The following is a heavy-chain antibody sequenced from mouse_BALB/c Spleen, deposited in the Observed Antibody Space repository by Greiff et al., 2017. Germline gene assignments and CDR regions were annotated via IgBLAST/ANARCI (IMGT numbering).Heavy chain of an antibody. CDR3: AREGIYDEFWFAY. V-gene: IGHV3-2*02. CDR1: GYSITSDYA. Sequence: EVKLMESGPGLVKPSQSLSLTCTVTGYSITSDYAWNWIRQFPGNKLEWMGYISYSGSTSYNPSLKSRISITRDTSKNQFFLQLNSVTTEDTATYYCAREGIYDEFWFAYWGQGTLVTVSA. J-gene: IGHJ3*01. CDR2: ISYSGST. D-gene: IGHD2-4*01.